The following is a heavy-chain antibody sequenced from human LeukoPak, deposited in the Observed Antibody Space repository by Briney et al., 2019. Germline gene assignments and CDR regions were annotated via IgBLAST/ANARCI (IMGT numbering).Heavy chain of an antibody. Sequence: PGGSLRLSCAASGFPFSSYAMSWVRQAPGKGLEWVSAISGSGGSTSYADSVKGRFTIPRDNPKNTLYLQMNSLRAEDTAVYYCAKEAVAAAGGIDYWGQGTLVTVSS. CDR3: AKEAVAAAGGIDY. CDR1: GFPFSSYA. J-gene: IGHJ4*02. V-gene: IGHV3-23*01. D-gene: IGHD6-13*01. CDR2: ISGSGGST.